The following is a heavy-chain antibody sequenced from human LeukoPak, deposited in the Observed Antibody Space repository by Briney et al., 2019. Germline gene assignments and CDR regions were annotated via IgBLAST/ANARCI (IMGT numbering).Heavy chain of an antibody. D-gene: IGHD6-13*01. V-gene: IGHV1-2*02. J-gene: IGHJ5*02. Sequence: ASVKVSCKASGYTFTSYGFTWVRQAPGQGLEWMGWINPNSGATNYAQKFQGRVTMTRDTSISTAYMELSRLRSDDTAVYYCARAHLIAAAGYNWFDPWGQGTLVTVSS. CDR1: GYTFTSYG. CDR3: ARAHLIAAAGYNWFDP. CDR2: INPNSGAT.